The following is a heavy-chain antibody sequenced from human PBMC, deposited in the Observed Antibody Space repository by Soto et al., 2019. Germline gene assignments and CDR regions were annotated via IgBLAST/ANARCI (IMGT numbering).Heavy chain of an antibody. CDR3: ARDQYDFWSGYYRYYGMDV. D-gene: IGHD3-3*01. Sequence: SETLSLTCTVSGGSISSGGYYWSWIRQHPGKGLEWIGYIYYSGSTYYNPSLKSRVTISVDTSKNQFSLKLSSVTAADTAVYYCARDQYDFWSGYYRYYGMDVWGQGTTVTVSS. CDR1: GGSISSGGYY. CDR2: IYYSGST. J-gene: IGHJ6*02. V-gene: IGHV4-31*03.